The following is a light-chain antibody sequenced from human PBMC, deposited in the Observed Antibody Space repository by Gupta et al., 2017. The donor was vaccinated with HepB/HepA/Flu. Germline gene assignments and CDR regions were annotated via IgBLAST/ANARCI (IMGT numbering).Light chain of an antibody. Sequence: DIQMTQSPSSLSAFVGDRVTITCRASQSISSNLNWYQQKPGKAPKVLIYAASSLQSGVPSRFSGSGSGTDFTLTITRLQPEDFATYYCQQSDSTPPTFGQGTKVEIK. J-gene: IGKJ1*01. CDR2: AAS. CDR3: QQSDSTPPT. CDR1: QSISSN. V-gene: IGKV1-39*01.